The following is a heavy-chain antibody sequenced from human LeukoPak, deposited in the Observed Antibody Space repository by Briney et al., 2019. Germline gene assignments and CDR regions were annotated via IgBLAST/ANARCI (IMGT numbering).Heavy chain of an antibody. V-gene: IGHV3-7*03. D-gene: IGHD3-10*01. J-gene: IGHJ3*02. Sequence: GGSLRLSCAVSGITLSNYGMTWVRQAPGKGLEWVANIKHDGSERYYVDSVKGRFTISRDNANNLLYLQMNSLRAEDTAVYYCAKEPRTGYGSGSYYNGLGAFDIWGQGTMVTVSS. CDR1: GITLSNYG. CDR2: IKHDGSER. CDR3: AKEPRTGYGSGSYYNGLGAFDI.